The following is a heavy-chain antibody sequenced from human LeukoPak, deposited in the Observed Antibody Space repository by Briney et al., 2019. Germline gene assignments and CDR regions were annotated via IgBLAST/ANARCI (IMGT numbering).Heavy chain of an antibody. D-gene: IGHD1-26*01. Sequence: ASVEVSCKVSGYTLTELSMHWVRQAPGKGLEWMGGFDPEDGETIYAQKFQGRVTMTEDTSTDTAYMELSSLRSEDTAVYYCATAAELLGDYFDYWGQGTLVTVSS. CDR3: ATAAELLGDYFDY. CDR1: GYTLTELS. V-gene: IGHV1-24*01. J-gene: IGHJ4*02. CDR2: FDPEDGET.